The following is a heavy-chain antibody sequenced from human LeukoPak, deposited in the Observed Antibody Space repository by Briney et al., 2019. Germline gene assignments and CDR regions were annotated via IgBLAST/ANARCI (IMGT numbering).Heavy chain of an antibody. CDR2: LYYSGTT. Sequence: SETLSLTCTDSRCSLSSNNFYWGWIRPPPGKGLEWIGSLYYSGTTYYCLSLKSSVTISVDTSKHQFSLKLISVTAADRHVYYCARQYCTGGSCYFNSGSYYHIDVWGKGTTVTVSS. V-gene: IGHV4-39*01. D-gene: IGHD2-15*01. CDR1: RCSLSSNNFY. J-gene: IGHJ6*03. CDR3: ARQYCTGGSCYFNSGSYYHIDV.